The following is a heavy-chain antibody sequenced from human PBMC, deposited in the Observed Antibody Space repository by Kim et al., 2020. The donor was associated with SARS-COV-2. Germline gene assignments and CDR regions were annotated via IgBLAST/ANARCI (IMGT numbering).Heavy chain of an antibody. D-gene: IGHD3-3*01. V-gene: IGHV4-34*01. J-gene: IGHJ6*03. CDR2: INHSGST. CDR3: ARRPTIFGVYYYYYMDV. CDR1: GGSFSGYY. Sequence: SETLSLTCAVYGGSFSGYYWSWIRQPPGKGLEWIGEINHSGSTNYNPSLKSRVTISVDTSKNQFSLKLSSVTAADTAVYYCARRPTIFGVYYYYYMDVWGKGTTVTVSS.